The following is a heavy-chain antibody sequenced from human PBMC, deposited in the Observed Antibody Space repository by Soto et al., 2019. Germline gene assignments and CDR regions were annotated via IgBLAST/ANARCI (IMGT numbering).Heavy chain of an antibody. CDR1: GYTFTGYS. Sequence: QVQLVQSGAEVKKPGASVKVSCKASGYTFTGYSVGWVRQAPGQGLEWMGWISAYSGDTYYAQRFQDRLTMTTDASTSTAYMELTSLRSDDTAVYYCARPSGSYGDYAWSLKYWGQGTLVTGSS. D-gene: IGHD4-17*01. J-gene: IGHJ4*02. CDR2: ISAYSGDT. CDR3: ARPSGSYGDYAWSLKY. V-gene: IGHV1-18*01.